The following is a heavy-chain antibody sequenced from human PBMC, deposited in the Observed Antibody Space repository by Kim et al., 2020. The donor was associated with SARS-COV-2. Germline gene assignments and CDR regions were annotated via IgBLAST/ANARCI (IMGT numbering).Heavy chain of an antibody. CDR2: ISSSSSYI. CDR3: AGDNQWLAKGVVDY. V-gene: IGHV3-21*01. J-gene: IGHJ4*02. D-gene: IGHD6-19*01. Sequence: GGSLRLSCAASGFTFSSYSMNWVRQAPGKGLEWVSSISSSSSYIYYADSVKGRFTISRDNAKNSLYLQMNSLRAEDTAVYYCAGDNQWLAKGVVDYWGQGTLVTVSS. CDR1: GFTFSSYS.